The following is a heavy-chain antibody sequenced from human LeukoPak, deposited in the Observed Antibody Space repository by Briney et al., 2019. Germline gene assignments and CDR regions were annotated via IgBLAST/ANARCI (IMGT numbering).Heavy chain of an antibody. CDR1: GFTFSRFA. CDR2: ISGSNRTT. Sequence: GGSLRLSCAASGFTFSRFAMSWVRQAPGKGLEWVSSISGSNRTTYYADSVKGRFTISRDNSKNILYLQMNSLRADDTAVYYCAKDGNYFDSSGYLLPFDYWGQGTLVTVSS. D-gene: IGHD3-22*01. V-gene: IGHV3-23*01. J-gene: IGHJ4*02. CDR3: AKDGNYFDSSGYLLPFDY.